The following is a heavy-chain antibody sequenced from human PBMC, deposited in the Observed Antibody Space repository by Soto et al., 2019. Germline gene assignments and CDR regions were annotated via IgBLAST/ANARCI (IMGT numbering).Heavy chain of an antibody. V-gene: IGHV4-61*01. CDR2: IYYSGST. Sequence: SDTLSLTCTVSGGSVSSGSYYWSWIRQPPGKGLEWIGYIYYSGSTNYNPSLKSRVTISVDTSKNQFSLKLSSVTAADTAVYYCARSEELEAGVPIDYWGQGTLVTVSS. CDR1: GGSVSSGSYY. J-gene: IGHJ4*02. D-gene: IGHD6-19*01. CDR3: ARSEELEAGVPIDY.